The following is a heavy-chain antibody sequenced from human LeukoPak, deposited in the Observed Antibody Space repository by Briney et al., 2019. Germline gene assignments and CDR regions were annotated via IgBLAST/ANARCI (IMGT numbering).Heavy chain of an antibody. CDR2: ISGSGGST. J-gene: IGHJ4*02. CDR1: GFTFSSYA. CDR3: ARDAVVRGYFDY. D-gene: IGHD3-10*01. Sequence: GGSLRLSCAASGFTFSSYAMSWVRQAPEKGLEWVSAISGSGGSTYYADSVKGRFTISRDNSKNTLYPQMNSLRAEDTAVYYCARDAVVRGYFDYWGQGTLVTVPS. V-gene: IGHV3-23*01.